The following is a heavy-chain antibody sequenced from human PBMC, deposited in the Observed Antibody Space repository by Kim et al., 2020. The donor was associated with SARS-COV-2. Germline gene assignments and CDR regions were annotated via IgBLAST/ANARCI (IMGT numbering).Heavy chain of an antibody. CDR3: ARLKSDYGYWYFDL. J-gene: IGHJ2*01. V-gene: IGHV4-59*08. CDR2: IYYTGST. CDR1: GGSINSYY. Sequence: SETLSLTCTVSGGSINSYYWSWIRQPPGKGLEWIGYIYYTGSTNYNPSLKSRVTISVDTSKKQFSLNLSSVIAADTAVYYCARLKSDYGYWYFDLWGRGTLVTVSS. D-gene: IGHD4-17*01.